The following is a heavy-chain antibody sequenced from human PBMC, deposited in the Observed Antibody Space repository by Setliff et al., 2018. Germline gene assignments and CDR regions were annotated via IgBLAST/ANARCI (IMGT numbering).Heavy chain of an antibody. J-gene: IGHJ4*02. CDR2: TYHSGST. CDR1: GFTFSSYW. CDR3: ARRVDYDFWSGHTDY. V-gene: IGHV4-4*02. D-gene: IGHD3-3*01. Sequence: GSLRLSCAASGFTFSSYWMSWVRQPPGKGLEWIGETYHSGSTNYNPSLKSRVTISVDKSKNQLSLKLSSVTAADTAVYYCARRVDYDFWSGHTDYWGQGTLVTVSS.